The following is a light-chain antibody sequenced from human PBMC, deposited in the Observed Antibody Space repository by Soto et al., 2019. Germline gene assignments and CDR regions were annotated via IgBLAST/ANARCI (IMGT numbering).Light chain of an antibody. V-gene: IGKV3-20*01. J-gene: IGKJ5*01. CDR1: QSVSSSY. Sequence: EIVFHKSPGNLSLSPGERATLSCRASQSVSSSYLAWYQQKPGQAPRLLIYGASSRATGIPDRFSGSGSGTDFTLTISRLEPEEFAVYYCQQYGSSITVGQGTRLEIK. CDR2: GAS. CDR3: QQYGSSIT.